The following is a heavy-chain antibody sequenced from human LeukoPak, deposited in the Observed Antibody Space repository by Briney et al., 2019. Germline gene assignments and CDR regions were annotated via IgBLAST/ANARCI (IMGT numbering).Heavy chain of an antibody. Sequence: PGGSLRPSCAASGFTFSSYGMHWVRQAPGKGLEWVAFIRYDGSNKYYADSVKGRFTISRDNSKNTLYLQMNSLRAEDTAVYYCAKDNSPYYYGSGSYETYFDYWGQGTLVTVSS. V-gene: IGHV3-30*02. J-gene: IGHJ4*02. CDR1: GFTFSSYG. D-gene: IGHD3-10*01. CDR3: AKDNSPYYYGSGSYETYFDY. CDR2: IRYDGSNK.